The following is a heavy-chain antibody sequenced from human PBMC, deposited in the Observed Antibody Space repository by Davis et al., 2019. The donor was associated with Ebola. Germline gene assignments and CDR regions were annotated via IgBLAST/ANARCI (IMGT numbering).Heavy chain of an antibody. Sequence: SVKVFCKASGGTFSNYAISWVRQAPGQGLEWMGGIIPMFGTADYAQKFQGRVTITADESTSTAYMELRSLRSEDTAVYYCEGDSSGYKNQNYWGQGTLVTVSS. V-gene: IGHV1-69*13. CDR3: EGDSSGYKNQNY. CDR1: GGTFSNYA. J-gene: IGHJ4*02. CDR2: IIPMFGTA. D-gene: IGHD3-22*01.